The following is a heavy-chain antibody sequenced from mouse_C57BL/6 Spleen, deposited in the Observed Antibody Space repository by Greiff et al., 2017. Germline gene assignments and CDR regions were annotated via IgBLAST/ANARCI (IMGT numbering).Heavy chain of an antibody. D-gene: IGHD1-3*01. Sequence: DVQLQESGPGLVKPSQSLSLTCSVTGYSITSGYYWNWIRQFPGNKLEWMGYISYDGSNNYNPSLKNRISITRDTSKNQFFLKLNSVTTEDTATYYCARDISNYFDYWGQGTTLTVSS. CDR3: ARDISNYFDY. J-gene: IGHJ2*01. V-gene: IGHV3-6*01. CDR1: GYSITSGYY. CDR2: ISYDGSN.